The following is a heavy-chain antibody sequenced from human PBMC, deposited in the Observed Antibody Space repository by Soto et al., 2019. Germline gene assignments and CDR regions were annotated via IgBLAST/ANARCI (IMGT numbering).Heavy chain of an antibody. D-gene: IGHD2-15*01. Sequence: QVQLQQWGAGLLKPSETLSLTCAVYGGSFSGYYWSWIRQPPGKGLEWIGEINHIGSTNYNPSLKRRVTISVDTSKNQFSLKLSSVTAADTAVYYCARVFRRYGGNREEGFDYWGQGTLVTVSS. V-gene: IGHV4-34*01. CDR2: INHIGST. CDR1: GGSFSGYY. CDR3: ARVFRRYGGNREEGFDY. J-gene: IGHJ4*02.